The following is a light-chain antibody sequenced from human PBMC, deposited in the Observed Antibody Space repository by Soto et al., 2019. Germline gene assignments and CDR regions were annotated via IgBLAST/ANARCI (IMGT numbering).Light chain of an antibody. Sequence: QSALTQPASVSGSPGQSITISCTGTSSDVGSYKFVSWYQQHPGKAPKLMIYEGSKRPSGVSIRFSGSKSGNTASLTISGLQAEDEADYYCCSYAGSSTVVFGGGTKVTVL. CDR2: EGS. CDR3: CSYAGSSTVV. CDR1: SSDVGSYKF. V-gene: IGLV2-23*01. J-gene: IGLJ2*01.